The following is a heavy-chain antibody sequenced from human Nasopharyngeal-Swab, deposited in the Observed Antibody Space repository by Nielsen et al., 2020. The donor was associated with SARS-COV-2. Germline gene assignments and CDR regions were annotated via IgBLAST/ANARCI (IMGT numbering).Heavy chain of an antibody. D-gene: IGHD3-3*01. J-gene: IGHJ4*02. Sequence: GESLKISCAASGFTFSSYGMHWVRQAPGKGPEWVAVIWYDGSNKYYADSVKGRFTISRDNSKNTLYLQMNSLRAEDTAVYYCARDGTYYDFWSGLPDYWGQGTLVTVSS. V-gene: IGHV3-33*01. CDR2: IWYDGSNK. CDR3: ARDGTYYDFWSGLPDY. CDR1: GFTFSSYG.